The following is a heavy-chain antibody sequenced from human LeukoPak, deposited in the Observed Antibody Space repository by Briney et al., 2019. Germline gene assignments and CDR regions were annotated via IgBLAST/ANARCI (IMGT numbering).Heavy chain of an antibody. Sequence: ASVKVSCKASGYTFTDFGISWVRQAPGQGLEWMGWISAYNGDTNYAQKLQGRVTMTTDTSTSTACMEVRSLRSDDTAVYYCTRDLGVDTTMIFFDYWGQGSLVTVSS. CDR2: ISAYNGDT. D-gene: IGHD5-18*01. CDR1: GYTFTDFG. J-gene: IGHJ4*02. CDR3: TRDLGVDTTMIFFDY. V-gene: IGHV1-18*01.